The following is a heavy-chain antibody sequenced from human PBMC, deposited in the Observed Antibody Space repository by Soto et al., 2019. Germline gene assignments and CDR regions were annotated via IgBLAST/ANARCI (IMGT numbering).Heavy chain of an antibody. Sequence: GASVKVSCKASGYTFTSYYMHWVRQAPGQGLEWMGIINPSGGSTSYAQKFQGRVTMTRDTSTSTVYMELSSLRSEDTAVYYCARPRIAARPKAEYYYYGMDVWGQGTTVTVSS. D-gene: IGHD6-6*01. J-gene: IGHJ6*02. V-gene: IGHV1-46*01. CDR1: GYTFTSYY. CDR3: ARPRIAARPKAEYYYYGMDV. CDR2: INPSGGST.